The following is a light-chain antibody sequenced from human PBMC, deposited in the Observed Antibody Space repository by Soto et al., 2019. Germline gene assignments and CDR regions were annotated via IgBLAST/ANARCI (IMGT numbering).Light chain of an antibody. CDR2: EVT. CDR3: CSYVGSNNYV. V-gene: IGLV2-8*01. CDR1: SSDVGGYNY. Sequence: QSALTQPPSGSGSPGQSVAISCTGTSSDVGGYNYVSWYQQYPGKAPKLIMYEVTKRPSGVPDRFSGSKSGNTASLTVSGLQAEDEADYYCCSYVGSNNYVFGTGTKLTVL. J-gene: IGLJ1*01.